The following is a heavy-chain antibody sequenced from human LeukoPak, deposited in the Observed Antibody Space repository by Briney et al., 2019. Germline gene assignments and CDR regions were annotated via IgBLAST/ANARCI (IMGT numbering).Heavy chain of an antibody. CDR1: GYTFTAYY. Sequence: ASVKVSCKTSGYTFTAYYMHWVRQAPGQGLEWMGWINPHSGSTYYPQGFQDRVTMTRDTSISTGYLELSGVRSDDTAVYYCARDLSGACYVFDYWGQGTLVTVSS. D-gene: IGHD2-15*01. CDR3: ARDLSGACYVFDY. CDR2: INPHSGST. J-gene: IGHJ4*02. V-gene: IGHV1-2*02.